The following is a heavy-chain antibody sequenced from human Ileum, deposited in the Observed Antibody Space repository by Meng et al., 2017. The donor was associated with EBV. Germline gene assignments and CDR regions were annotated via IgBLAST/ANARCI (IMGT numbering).Heavy chain of an antibody. D-gene: IGHD3-22*01. V-gene: IGHV4-30-4*01. J-gene: IGHJ4*02. Sequence: QVLLSGHGPGPLMPSQTLSLTCDVSGGSISSGGYYWSWIRQPPGKGLEWIGYIYKSGSTYYNPSLTSRVTISVDTSKNQFFLKLGSVTAADTGVYYCARGGDTSGYSLDYWGQGILFTVSS. CDR1: GGSISSGGYY. CDR2: IYKSGST. CDR3: ARGGDTSGYSLDY.